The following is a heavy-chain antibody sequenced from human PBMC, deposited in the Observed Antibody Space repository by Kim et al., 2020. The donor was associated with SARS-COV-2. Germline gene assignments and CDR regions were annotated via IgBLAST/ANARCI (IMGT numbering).Heavy chain of an antibody. Sequence: ASVKVSCKASGYTFTSYYMHWVRQAPGQGLEWMGIINPSGGSTSYAQKFQGRVTMTRDTSTSTVYMELSSLRSEDTAVYYCARVPYSGYDYILNHYFDYWDQGTLVTVSS. CDR1: GYTFTSYY. CDR2: INPSGGST. J-gene: IGHJ4*02. V-gene: IGHV1-46*01. D-gene: IGHD5-12*01. CDR3: ARVPYSGYDYILNHYFDY.